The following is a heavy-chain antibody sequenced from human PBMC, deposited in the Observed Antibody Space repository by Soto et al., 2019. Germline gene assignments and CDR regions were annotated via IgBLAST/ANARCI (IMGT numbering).Heavy chain of an antibody. CDR1: GFTFISSF. D-gene: IGHD6-19*01. Sequence: EVQLVESGGGLVQPGGSLRLSCVASGFTFISSFMGWVRQAPGKGLEWVANINQDGGGTYYVDSVEGRFTISRDNAKDSLYLQMNSLRGEDTAVYYCARYFRGSGRYFFDYWGQGTLLTVSS. J-gene: IGHJ4*02. CDR3: ARYFRGSGRYFFDY. CDR2: INQDGGGT. V-gene: IGHV3-7*03.